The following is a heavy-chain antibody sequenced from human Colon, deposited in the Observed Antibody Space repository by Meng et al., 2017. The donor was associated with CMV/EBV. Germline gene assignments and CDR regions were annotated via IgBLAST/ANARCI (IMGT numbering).Heavy chain of an antibody. V-gene: IGHV3-9*01. CDR1: GFKFDDYA. J-gene: IGHJ4*02. CDR2: ISRKSDGE. D-gene: IGHD2-21*01. CDR3: AKDRAYCGSFSCSPNYFDG. Sequence: GGSLRLSCAASGFKFDDYAIHWVRQVPGKGLEWVSGISRKSDGEEYVDSVKGRFTISRDNAKNTLYLRMIDLRAEDTAMYYCAKDRAYCGSFSCSPNYFDGWGQGNLVTVSS.